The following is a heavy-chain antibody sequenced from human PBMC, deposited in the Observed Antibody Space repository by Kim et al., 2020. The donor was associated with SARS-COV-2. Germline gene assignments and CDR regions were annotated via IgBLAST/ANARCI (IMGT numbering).Heavy chain of an antibody. D-gene: IGHD1-26*01. Sequence: SQKFQGRVTITRNTSASTAYMELSSLRSEDTAVYYCARGSGSYRAEPETHWGQGTLVTVSS. J-gene: IGHJ4*02. V-gene: IGHV1-3*01. CDR3: ARGSGSYRAEPETH.